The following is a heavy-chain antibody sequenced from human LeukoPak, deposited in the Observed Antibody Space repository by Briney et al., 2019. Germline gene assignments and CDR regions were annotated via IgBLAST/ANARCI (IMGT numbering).Heavy chain of an antibody. J-gene: IGHJ2*01. D-gene: IGHD6-19*01. Sequence: SVKVSCKASGGTFSSYAISWVRQAPRQGLEWMGGIIPIFGTANYAQKFQGRVTITADESTSTAYMELSSLRSEDTAVYYCARDGGIAVAGTKTRYFDLWGRGTLVTVSS. CDR1: GGTFSSYA. CDR2: IIPIFGTA. CDR3: ARDGGIAVAGTKTRYFDL. V-gene: IGHV1-69*13.